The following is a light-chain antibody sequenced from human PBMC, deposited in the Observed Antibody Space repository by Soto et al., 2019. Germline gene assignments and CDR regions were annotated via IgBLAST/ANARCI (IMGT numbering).Light chain of an antibody. CDR2: AAS. J-gene: IGKJ1*01. V-gene: IGKV1-6*01. CDR1: QGIRND. Sequence: IQMTQSPSSLSASVGDIVTITCRASQGIRNDLGWYQQKPGKAPKLLIHAASSLESGVPTRFSGSGSGTDFTFTISSLQAEDFATYYCLQDYSYPWTFGQGTKVEI. CDR3: LQDYSYPWT.